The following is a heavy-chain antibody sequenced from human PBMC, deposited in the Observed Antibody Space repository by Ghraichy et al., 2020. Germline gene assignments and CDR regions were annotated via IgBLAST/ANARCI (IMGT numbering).Heavy chain of an antibody. D-gene: IGHD2-21*02. CDR3: ARDSGDWTLDY. J-gene: IGHJ4*02. CDR2: IKRDGSQK. V-gene: IGHV3-7*03. Sequence: GGSLRLSCVGSGFTFSSPWMSWVRQVPGKGLEWVANIKRDGSQKYYVGSLKGRFTISRDNAKNSLYLQMSSLRAGDTAVYYCARDSGDWTLDYWGQGTLVTVSS. CDR1: GFTFSSPW.